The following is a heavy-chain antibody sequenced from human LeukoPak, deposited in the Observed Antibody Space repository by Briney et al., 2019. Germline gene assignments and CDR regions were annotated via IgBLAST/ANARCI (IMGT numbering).Heavy chain of an antibody. CDR3: ARRAGCTTTSCYGEFYYYSYMDV. V-gene: IGHV4-31*03. J-gene: IGHJ6*03. CDR2: IYANGNT. CDR1: SASISAAGSY. D-gene: IGHD2-2*01. Sequence: TPSETLSLTCTVSSASISAAGSYWTWIRQPPAKGLEWIGYIYANGNTYYNPSLKSRVTISLDTSKNQFSLKLSSVTAADTSVYYCARRAGCTTTSCYGEFYYYSYMDVWGKGTTVTVSS.